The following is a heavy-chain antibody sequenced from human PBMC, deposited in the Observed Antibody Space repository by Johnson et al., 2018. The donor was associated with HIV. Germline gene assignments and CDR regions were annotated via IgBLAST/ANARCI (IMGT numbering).Heavy chain of an antibody. Sequence: QVQLVESGGGVVQPGRSLRLSCAASGFTFSSYAMHWVRQAPGKGLEWVAVISYDGSNKYYVDSVKGRFTISRDNANNSLYLKMNSLRVEDTAVYYCARDREYYDTSGYHVWGGGFGIWGLGTMVTVSS. CDR3: ARDREYYDTSGYHVWGGGFGI. J-gene: IGHJ3*02. V-gene: IGHV3-30*04. D-gene: IGHD3-22*01. CDR2: ISYDGSNK. CDR1: GFTFSSYA.